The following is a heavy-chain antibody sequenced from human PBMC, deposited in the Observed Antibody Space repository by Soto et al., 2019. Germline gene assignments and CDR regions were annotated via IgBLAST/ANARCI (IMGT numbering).Heavy chain of an antibody. V-gene: IGHV4-59*01. CDR1: GGSISSYY. CDR2: IYYSGST. Sequence: KSSETLSLTCTVSGGSISSYYWSWIRQPPGKGLEWIGYIYYSGSTNYNPSLKSRVTISVDTSKYQFSLKLSSVTAADTAVYYCARGLYDSSGYGYWGQGTLVTVSS. CDR3: ARGLYDSSGYGY. J-gene: IGHJ4*02. D-gene: IGHD3-22*01.